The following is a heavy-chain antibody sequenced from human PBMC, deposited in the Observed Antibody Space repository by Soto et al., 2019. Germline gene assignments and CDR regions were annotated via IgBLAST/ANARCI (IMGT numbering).Heavy chain of an antibody. J-gene: IGHJ4*02. CDR3: GRHAHSSGFDH. CDR1: GYSFTSYW. Sequence: GESLKISCKGSGYSFTSYWIGWVRQMPGKGLEWMGIIYPGDSDTRYSPSFQGQVTISADKSISTAYLQWSSLKASDTAVYYCGRHAHSSGFDHWGQGTLVTVSS. CDR2: IYPGDSDT. D-gene: IGHD6-19*01. V-gene: IGHV5-51*01.